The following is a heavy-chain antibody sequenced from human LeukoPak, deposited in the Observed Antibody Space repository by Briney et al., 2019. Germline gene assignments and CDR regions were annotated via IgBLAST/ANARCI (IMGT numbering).Heavy chain of an antibody. CDR1: GFTFSSYA. Sequence: PGGSLRLSCAASGFTFSSYAMSWVRQAPGKRLEWVSAISGSGGSTYYADSVKGRFTISRDNSKNTLYLQMNSLRAEDTAVYYCAKVEVVVVVAAYTLHFDYWGQGTLVTVSS. V-gene: IGHV3-23*01. D-gene: IGHD2-15*01. CDR2: ISGSGGST. J-gene: IGHJ4*02. CDR3: AKVEVVVVVAAYTLHFDY.